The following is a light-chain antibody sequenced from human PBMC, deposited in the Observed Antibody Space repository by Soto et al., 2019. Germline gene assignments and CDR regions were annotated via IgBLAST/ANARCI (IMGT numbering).Light chain of an antibody. J-gene: IGKJ5*01. Sequence: ESVMTQSPLSLSATPGQPASISCKSSQSLLHSNGKTYLYWYVQKSGQPPKLLIYEVSNRFSGVSERFICSGAGTDFTLKISRVESEYVVVYYCMQTRQVPSISFGQGTRLEI. CDR1: QSLLHSNGKTY. CDR2: EVS. V-gene: IGKV2D-29*01. CDR3: MQTRQVPSIS.